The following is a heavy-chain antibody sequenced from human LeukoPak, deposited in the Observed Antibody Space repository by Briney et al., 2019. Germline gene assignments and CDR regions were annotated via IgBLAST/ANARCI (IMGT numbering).Heavy chain of an antibody. D-gene: IGHD3-9*01. CDR1: GFTFSSSA. CDR3: ARSGGYDILTGYPLYYFDY. J-gene: IGHJ4*02. CDR2: ISYGGSNT. Sequence: GGSLRLSCAASGFTFSSSALRWVRQAPGKGLEWVAVISYGGSNTYYADSVKGRFTISRDNSKNTLYLQMNSPRAEDTAVYYCARSGGYDILTGYPLYYFDYWGQGTLVTVSS. V-gene: IGHV3-30*04.